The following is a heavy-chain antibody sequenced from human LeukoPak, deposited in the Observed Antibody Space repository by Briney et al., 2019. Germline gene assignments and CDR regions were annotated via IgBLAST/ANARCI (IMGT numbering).Heavy chain of an antibody. J-gene: IGHJ4*02. CDR2: IDPSDSYT. V-gene: IGHV5-10-1*01. D-gene: IGHD4-11*01. CDR3: ARQTSLQNFDY. Sequence: AGGSLKISCKSSGYSFTSYWISWVRQMPGKGLEWMGRIDPSDSYTNYSPSFQGHVTISADKSISTAYLQWSSLKASDTAMYYCARQTSLQNFDYWGQGTLVTVSS. CDR1: GYSFTSYW.